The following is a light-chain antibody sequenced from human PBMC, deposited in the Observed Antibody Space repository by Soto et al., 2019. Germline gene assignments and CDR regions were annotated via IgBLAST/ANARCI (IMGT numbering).Light chain of an antibody. J-gene: IGLJ2*01. CDR2: EGN. CDR1: SGSIASNY. CDR3: QSYDSSTVV. V-gene: IGLV6-57*04. Sequence: NFMLTQPHSVSESPGKTVTISCTRSSGSIASNYVQWYQQRPGSVPTTVIYEGNQRPSGVPDRFSGSTDGSSNSASLTISGLQTEGEADYYWQSYDSSTVVFGGGTKLTVL.